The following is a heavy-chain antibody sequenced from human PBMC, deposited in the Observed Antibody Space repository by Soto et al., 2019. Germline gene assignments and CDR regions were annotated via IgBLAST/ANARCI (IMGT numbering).Heavy chain of an antibody. CDR2: ISYDGSNK. D-gene: IGHD2-15*01. CDR1: GFTFSSYG. Sequence: GGSLRLSCAASGFTFSSYGMHWVRQAPGKGLEWVAVISYDGSNKYYADSVKGRFTISRDNSKNTLYLQKNSLRAEDTAVYYCAKPAVPGVAASLNYFDLWGRGTLVTVSS. CDR3: AKPAVPGVAASLNYFDL. J-gene: IGHJ2*01. V-gene: IGHV3-30*18.